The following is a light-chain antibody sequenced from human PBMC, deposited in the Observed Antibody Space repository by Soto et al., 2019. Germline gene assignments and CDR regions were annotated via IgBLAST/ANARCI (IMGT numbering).Light chain of an antibody. J-gene: IGKJ4*01. CDR1: QSLSSSF. V-gene: IGKV3-20*01. CDR2: GAS. Sequence: EIVLTQSPGTLSLSPGERATLSCRASQSLSSSFLAWYQHKPGQAPRLLIYGASSRATGIPDRFSGSGSGTDFTLSISILEPEDFAVYYCQQYGNSPPTFGGGTKVEIK. CDR3: QQYGNSPPT.